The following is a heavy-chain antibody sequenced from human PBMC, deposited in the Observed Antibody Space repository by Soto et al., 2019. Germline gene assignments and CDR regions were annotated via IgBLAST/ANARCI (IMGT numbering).Heavy chain of an antibody. CDR2: IYYSGST. CDR3: ARLVYCSGGSCYPYFDY. Sequence: SETLSLTCTVSGGSISSYYWSWIRQPPGKGLEWIGYIYYSGSTNYNPSLKSRVTISVDTSKNQFSLKLSSVTAADTAVYYCARLVYCSGGSCYPYFDYWGQGTLVTVSS. CDR1: GGSISSYY. D-gene: IGHD2-15*01. J-gene: IGHJ4*02. V-gene: IGHV4-59*08.